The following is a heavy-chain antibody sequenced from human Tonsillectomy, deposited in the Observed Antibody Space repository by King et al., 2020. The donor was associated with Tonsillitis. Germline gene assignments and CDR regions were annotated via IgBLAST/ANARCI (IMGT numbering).Heavy chain of an antibody. CDR1: GFTFSSYA. Sequence: VQLVESGGGLVQPGGSLRLSCAASGFTFSSYARSWVRQAPGKGREWGSAISGSGGSTYYADSVKGRFTISRDNSKNTWYLQMNSLRAEDPAVYSCAKGRASFSSGIIDYWGQGTLVTVSS. V-gene: IGHV3-23*04. D-gene: IGHD6-19*01. J-gene: IGHJ4*02. CDR3: AKGRASFSSGIIDY. CDR2: ISGSGGST.